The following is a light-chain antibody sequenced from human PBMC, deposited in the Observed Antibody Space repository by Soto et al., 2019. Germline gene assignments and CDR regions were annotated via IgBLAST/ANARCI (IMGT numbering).Light chain of an antibody. V-gene: IGLV1-47*01. J-gene: IGLJ7*01. Sequence: SVLTQPPSASGTPGQRVTISCSGSSSNIGNFYVYWYQQLPGTAPKLLIYKNNQRPLGVPDRCSGSKSGTSASLAISGLRSEDEADYYCAAWDDSLSGPGVFGGGTQLTVL. CDR2: KNN. CDR1: SSNIGNFY. CDR3: AAWDDSLSGPGV.